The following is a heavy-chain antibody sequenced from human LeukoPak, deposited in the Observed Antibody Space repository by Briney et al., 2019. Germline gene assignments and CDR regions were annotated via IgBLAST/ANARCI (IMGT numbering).Heavy chain of an antibody. CDR1: GGSLSSYY. D-gene: IGHD5-24*01. CDR3: AREGGYNYGSNLGTFDY. V-gene: IGHV4-59*01. CDR2: IYYSGST. Sequence: SETLSLTCTVSGGSLSSYYWSWIRQPPGKGLEWIGYIYYSGSTNYNPSLKSRVTISVDTSRNQFSLKLSSVTAADTAVYYCAREGGYNYGSNLGTFDYWGQGTLVTVSS. J-gene: IGHJ4*02.